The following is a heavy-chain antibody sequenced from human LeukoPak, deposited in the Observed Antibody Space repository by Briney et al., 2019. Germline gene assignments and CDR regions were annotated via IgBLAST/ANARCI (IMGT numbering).Heavy chain of an antibody. CDR2: IYYSGST. D-gene: IGHD6-13*01. Sequence: NPSETLSLTCTVSGGSISSYYWSWIRQPPGKGLEWIGYIYYSGSTNYNPSLKSRVTISVDTSKNQFSLKLSSVTAADTAVYYCASTRSVAAAGTSFDYWGQGTLVTVSS. CDR1: GGSISSYY. J-gene: IGHJ4*02. CDR3: ASTRSVAAAGTSFDY. V-gene: IGHV4-59*01.